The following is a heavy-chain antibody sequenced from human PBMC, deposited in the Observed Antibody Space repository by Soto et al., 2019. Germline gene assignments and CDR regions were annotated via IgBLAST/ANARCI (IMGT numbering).Heavy chain of an antibody. CDR1: GFNFNNAW. V-gene: IGHV3-15*01. CDR3: ARDREWLVLSPSYGMDV. D-gene: IGHD6-19*01. CDR2: IKSKIDGGTT. J-gene: IGHJ6*02. Sequence: GGSLRLSCAASGFNFNNAWMSWVRQAPGKGLEGVGRIKSKIDGGTTDYAAPVKGRFTISRDNSKNTLYLQMNSLRAEDTAVYYCARDREWLVLSPSYGMDVWGQGTTVTVSS.